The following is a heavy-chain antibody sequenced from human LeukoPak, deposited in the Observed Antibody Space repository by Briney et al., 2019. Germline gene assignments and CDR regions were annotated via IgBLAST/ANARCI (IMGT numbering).Heavy chain of an antibody. CDR2: IYSGGST. J-gene: IGHJ4*02. CDR1: GFTVSSSY. D-gene: IGHD1-26*01. CDR3: ARDSGSYGIDY. V-gene: IGHV3-66*02. Sequence: GGSLRLSCAASGFTVSSSYMSWVRQAPGKGLEWVSVIYSGGSTYYADSVKGRFTISRDNSKNTLYLQMNSLRAEDTAVYYCARDSGSYGIDYWGQGTLVTVSS.